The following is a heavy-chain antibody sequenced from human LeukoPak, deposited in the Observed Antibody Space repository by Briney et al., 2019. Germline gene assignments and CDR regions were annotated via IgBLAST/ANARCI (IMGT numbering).Heavy chain of an antibody. D-gene: IGHD6-19*01. CDR1: GGSISSYY. CDR3: ARDMAVAPYNWFDP. V-gene: IGHV4-4*07. CDR2: ISSSGST. J-gene: IGHJ5*02. Sequence: PSETLSLTCTVSGGSISSYYWSWIRQPAGKGLEWIGLISSSGSTNYNPSLRSRVTMSIDPSKNQFSLTLTSVTAADTAVYYCARDMAVAPYNWFDPWGQGTLVTVSS.